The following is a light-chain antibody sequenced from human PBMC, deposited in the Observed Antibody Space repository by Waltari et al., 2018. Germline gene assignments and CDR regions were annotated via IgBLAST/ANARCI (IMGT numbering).Light chain of an antibody. CDR2: VNN. Sequence: QSVLTQPPSVSGAPGQRVPISCTGNSPNIGADYDVPWDHQDPETAPKLLMYVNNNRASGVPARFSGSKSGTSASLAITGLQAEDEADYYCQSYDYSLRAAVFGGGTKLTVL. V-gene: IGLV1-40*01. CDR1: SPNIGADYD. CDR3: QSYDYSLRAAV. J-gene: IGLJ2*01.